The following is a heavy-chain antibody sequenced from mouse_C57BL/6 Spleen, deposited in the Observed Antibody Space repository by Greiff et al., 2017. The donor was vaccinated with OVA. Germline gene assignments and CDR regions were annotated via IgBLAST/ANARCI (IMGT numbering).Heavy chain of an antibody. D-gene: IGHD6-1*01. Sequence: VQLQQSGPELVKPGASVKISCKASGYAFSSSWMNWVKQRPGKGLEWIGRIYPGDGDTNYNGKFKGKATLTADKSSSTAYMQLSSLTSEDSAVYFCARGSPPLANDYWGQGTTLTVSS. J-gene: IGHJ2*01. CDR2: IYPGDGDT. V-gene: IGHV1-82*01. CDR3: ARGSPPLANDY. CDR1: GYAFSSSW.